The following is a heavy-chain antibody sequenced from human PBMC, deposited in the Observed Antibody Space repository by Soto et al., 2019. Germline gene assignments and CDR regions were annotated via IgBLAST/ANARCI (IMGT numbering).Heavy chain of an antibody. CDR2: IIPIFGTT. CDR1: GGTFSTYA. CDR3: ARGVGAYYFVY. J-gene: IGHJ4*02. V-gene: IGHV1-69*01. Sequence: QVQLVQSGAEVKKPGSSVKVSCKASGGTFSTYAITWVRQAPGQGLEWLGGIIPIFGTTDYARKFQGRVTITAAESTSTVFIELSSLTSEDTAVYYCARGVGAYYFVYWGQGNLVTVSS. D-gene: IGHD1-26*01.